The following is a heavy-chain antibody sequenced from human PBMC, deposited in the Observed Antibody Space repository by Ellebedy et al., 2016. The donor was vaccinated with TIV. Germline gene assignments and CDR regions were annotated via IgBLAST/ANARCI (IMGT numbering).Heavy chain of an antibody. D-gene: IGHD6-19*01. CDR3: ARSHRSGTDY. V-gene: IGHV4-59*08. Sequence: MPSETLSLTCSVSGGSISSNYWHWIRQPPGKGLEWIGYFSYSGSTNYNPSLKSRVTISVDTSKNQFSLKLSSVTAADTAVYYCARSHRSGTDYWGQGTLVTVSS. CDR1: GGSISSNY. CDR2: FSYSGST. J-gene: IGHJ4*02.